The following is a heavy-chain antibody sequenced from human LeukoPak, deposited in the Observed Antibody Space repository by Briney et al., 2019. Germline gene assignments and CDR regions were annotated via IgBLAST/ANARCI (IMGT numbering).Heavy chain of an antibody. CDR3: ARSGYYFNWFDP. CDR1: GGSISSGDYY. V-gene: IGHV4-30-4*08. CDR2: IYYSGST. Sequence: SETLSLTCTVSGGSISSGDYYWSWIRQPPGKGLEWIGYIYYSGSTYYNPSLKSRVTISVDTSKNQFSLKPSSVTAADTAVYYCARSGYYFNWFDPWGQGTLVTVSS. D-gene: IGHD3-22*01. J-gene: IGHJ5*02.